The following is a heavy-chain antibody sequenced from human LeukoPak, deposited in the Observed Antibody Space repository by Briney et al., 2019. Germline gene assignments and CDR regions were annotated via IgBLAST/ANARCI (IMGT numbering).Heavy chain of an antibody. J-gene: IGHJ4*02. V-gene: IGHV3-33*01. CDR2: LWYDGRNK. D-gene: IGHD2-8*01. CDR1: GFTFRNYG. CDR3: ARGLMTPNTYYDL. Sequence: GGSLRLSCAPSGFTFRNYGMHWVRQAPGKGLEWVSGLWYDGRNKAYADSVKGRFTISRDNSENMLYLQMNSLRDEDTAVYYCARGLMTPNTYYDLWGQGTLVTVSS.